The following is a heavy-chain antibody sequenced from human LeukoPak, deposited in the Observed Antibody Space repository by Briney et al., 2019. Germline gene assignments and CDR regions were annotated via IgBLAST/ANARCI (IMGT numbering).Heavy chain of an antibody. CDR1: GFTYNTYE. CDR2: ISSNATTI. D-gene: IGHD3-10*01. V-gene: IGHV3-48*03. CDR3: ATHRVWFGELPRKFEF. J-gene: IGHJ4*02. Sequence: GGSLRLSCAASGFTYNTYEMNWVRQAPGKGLEWVSYISSNATTIYYADSVQGRFTISRDNAKNSLYLQMNSLRAEDTAVYYRATHRVWFGELPRKFEFWGQGTLVTVSS.